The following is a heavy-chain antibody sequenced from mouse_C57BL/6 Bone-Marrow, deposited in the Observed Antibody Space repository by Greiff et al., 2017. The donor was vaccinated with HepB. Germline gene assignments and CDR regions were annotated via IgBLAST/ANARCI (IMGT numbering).Heavy chain of an antibody. CDR3: ARGSYYYGSSYAMDY. CDR1: GYTFTDHT. V-gene: IGHV1-78*01. D-gene: IGHD1-1*01. J-gene: IGHJ4*01. CDR2: IYPRDGST. Sequence: VQLKESDAELVKPGASVKISCKVSGYTFTDHTIHWMKQRPEQGLEWIGYIYPRDGSTKYNEKFKGKATLTADKSSSTAYMQLNSLTSEDSAVYFCARGSYYYGSSYAMDYWGQGTSVTVSS.